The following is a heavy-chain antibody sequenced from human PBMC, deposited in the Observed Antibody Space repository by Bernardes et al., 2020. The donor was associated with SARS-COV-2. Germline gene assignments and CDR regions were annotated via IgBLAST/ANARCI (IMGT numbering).Heavy chain of an antibody. J-gene: IGHJ3*02. CDR3: ARGFSPNRGDAFDI. Sequence: SESLSLTCDVDGGSLRAYFWSWIRQPPGKGLEWIWEVLDSGRTNYSPSLKNRVSISVDTSKNQFSLTLNSVIAADTAVYFCARGFSPNRGDAFDIWGQGTVVTVS. V-gene: IGHV4-34*01. CDR1: GGSLRAYF. CDR2: VLDSGRT.